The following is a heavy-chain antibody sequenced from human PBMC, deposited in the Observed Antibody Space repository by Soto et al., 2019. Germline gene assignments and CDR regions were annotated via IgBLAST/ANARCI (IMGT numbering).Heavy chain of an antibody. Sequence: SVKVSCKTSVGSFSSYAISWVRQAPGQGLEWMGGIIPIFGTANFAQKFQGRVTFTADESTSTAYMELSSLRSEDTAVYYCARDRIAAAVDAFDIWGQGTMVTVSS. CDR1: VGSFSSYA. V-gene: IGHV1-69*13. J-gene: IGHJ3*02. CDR3: ARDRIAAAVDAFDI. CDR2: IIPIFGTA. D-gene: IGHD6-13*01.